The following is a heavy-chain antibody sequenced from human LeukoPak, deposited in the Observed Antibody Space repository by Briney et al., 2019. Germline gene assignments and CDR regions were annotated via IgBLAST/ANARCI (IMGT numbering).Heavy chain of an antibody. D-gene: IGHD2-8*02. CDR1: GGSISRYY. CDR3: ARGGVSPDDAFDI. Sequence: PSETLSLTCTVSGGSISRYYWSWIRQPAGKGLEWIGRIYTSGSTSYNPSLKSRVTMSLDTSKNQFSLKLSSVTAADTAVYYCARGGVSPDDAFDIWGQGTMVIVSS. CDR2: IYTSGST. V-gene: IGHV4-4*07. J-gene: IGHJ3*02.